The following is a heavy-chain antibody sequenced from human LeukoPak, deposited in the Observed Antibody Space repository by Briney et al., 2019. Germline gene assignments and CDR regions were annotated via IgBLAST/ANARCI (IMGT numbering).Heavy chain of an antibody. CDR1: GGSISSYY. D-gene: IGHD5-18*01. CDR2: IYYSGST. Sequence: SETLFLTCTVSGGSISSYYWSWIRQPPGKGLEWIGYIYYSGSTNYNPSLKSRVTISVDTSKNQFSLKLSSVTAADTAVYYCARDGGYSYGFYYYYGMDVWGQGTTVTVSS. V-gene: IGHV4-59*01. J-gene: IGHJ6*02. CDR3: ARDGGYSYGFYYYYGMDV.